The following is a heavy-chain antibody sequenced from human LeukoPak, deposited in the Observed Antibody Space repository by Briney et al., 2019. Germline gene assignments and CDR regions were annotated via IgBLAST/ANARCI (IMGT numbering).Heavy chain of an antibody. CDR1: GFTFSSYA. V-gene: IGHV3-23*01. J-gene: IGHJ4*02. CDR3: AKAWKGDCSGGSCYFDY. D-gene: IGHD2-15*01. CDR2: ISGSGGST. Sequence: GGSLRLSCAASGFTFSSYAMSWVRQAPGKGLEWVSAISGSGGSTYYADSVKGRFTISRDNSKNTLYLQMNSLRAEDTAIYYCAKAWKGDCSGGSCYFDYWGQGTLVTVSS.